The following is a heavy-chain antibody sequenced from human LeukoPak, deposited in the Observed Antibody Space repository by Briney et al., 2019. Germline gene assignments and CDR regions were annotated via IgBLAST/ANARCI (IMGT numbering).Heavy chain of an antibody. CDR3: AKDLPAAYFDY. CDR2: IRNDGSTK. V-gene: IGHV3-30*02. D-gene: IGHD2-2*01. Sequence: GGSLRLSCAASGFTFSSYGMLWVRQAPGKGLEWVAFIRNDGSTKFYADSVKGRFTISRDNSENTLYLQMNSLRAEDTAVYYCAKDLPAAYFDYWGQGTLVTVSS. J-gene: IGHJ4*02. CDR1: GFTFSSYG.